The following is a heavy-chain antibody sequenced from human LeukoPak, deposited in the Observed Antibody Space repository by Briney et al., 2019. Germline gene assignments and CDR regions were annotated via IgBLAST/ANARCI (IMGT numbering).Heavy chain of an antibody. CDR1: GYTFTSYD. CDR3: ARVERWELRYVDY. J-gene: IGHJ4*02. CDR2: MNPNSGNT. D-gene: IGHD1-26*01. Sequence: ASVKVSCKASGYTFTSYDINWVRQATGQGLEWMGWMNPNSGNTGYAQKFQGRVTMTRNTSISTASMELSSLRSEDTAVYYCARVERWELRYVDYWAREPWSPSPQ. V-gene: IGHV1-8*01.